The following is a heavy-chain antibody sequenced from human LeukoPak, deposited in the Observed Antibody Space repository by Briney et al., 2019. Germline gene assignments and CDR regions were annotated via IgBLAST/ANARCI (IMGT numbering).Heavy chain of an antibody. J-gene: IGHJ4*02. CDR1: GFTFSNYA. CDR2: IPYDGSNK. Sequence: GGSLRLSCAASGFTFSNYAMHWVRQGPGKGLEWVAVIPYDGSNKYYADSVKGRFTISRDNSKNTLYLQMNSLRAEDTAVYYCDVAQNYWGQGTLVTVSS. CDR3: DVAQNY. V-gene: IGHV3-30*04.